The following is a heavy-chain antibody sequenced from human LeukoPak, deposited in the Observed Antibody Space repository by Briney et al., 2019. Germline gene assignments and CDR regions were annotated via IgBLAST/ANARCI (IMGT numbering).Heavy chain of an antibody. CDR2: ISGSGGST. Sequence: GGSLRLSCAASGFTFSSYAVSWVRQAPGKGLEWVSAISGSGGSTYYADSVKGRFTISRDNSKNTLYLQMNSLRAEDTAVYYCAKLYGSGSYYNVGYFDYWGQGTLVTVSS. V-gene: IGHV3-23*01. CDR3: AKLYGSGSYYNVGYFDY. J-gene: IGHJ4*02. CDR1: GFTFSSYA. D-gene: IGHD3-10*01.